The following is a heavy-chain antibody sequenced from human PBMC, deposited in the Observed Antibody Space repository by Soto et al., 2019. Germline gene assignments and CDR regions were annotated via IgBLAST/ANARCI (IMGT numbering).Heavy chain of an antibody. Sequence: QVQLQESGPGLVKPSETLSLTCTVSGGSISSYYWSWIRQPPGKGLEWIGYIYYSGSTNYNPSLKSRVTISADTSKNQVSLKLSSVTAADTAVYYCARTTDRYDSSGLWYFDLWGRGTLVTVSS. J-gene: IGHJ2*01. CDR3: ARTTDRYDSSGLWYFDL. D-gene: IGHD3-22*01. CDR2: IYYSGST. V-gene: IGHV4-59*01. CDR1: GGSISSYY.